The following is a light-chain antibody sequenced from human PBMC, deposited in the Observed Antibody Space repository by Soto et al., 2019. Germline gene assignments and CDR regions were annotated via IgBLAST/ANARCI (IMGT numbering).Light chain of an antibody. CDR2: GAS. V-gene: IGKV3-20*01. CDR3: QQYAGTPT. J-gene: IGKJ5*01. CDR1: QSVSSSN. Sequence: PGERATLSCRASQSVSSSNFAWYQQKPAQAPRLLIYGASRRAPGIPERFSGSGSGTDFTLTISRLEPEDFAVYYCQQYAGTPTFGQGTRLEIK.